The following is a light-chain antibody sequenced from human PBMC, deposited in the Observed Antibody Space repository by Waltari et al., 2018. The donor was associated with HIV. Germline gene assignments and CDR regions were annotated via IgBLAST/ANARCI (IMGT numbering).Light chain of an antibody. CDR1: QSVSSN. V-gene: IGKV3-15*01. Sequence: EIVMTQSPATLSVSPGERATPSCRASQSVSSNLAWYQQKPGQAPRLLIHGASTRATGIPARFSGSGSGTEFTLTISSLQSEDFAVYYCQQYNNWPQTFGQGTKVEIK. CDR2: GAS. J-gene: IGKJ1*01. CDR3: QQYNNWPQT.